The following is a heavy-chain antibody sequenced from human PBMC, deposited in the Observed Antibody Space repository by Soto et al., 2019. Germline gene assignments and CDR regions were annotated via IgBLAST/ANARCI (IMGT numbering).Heavy chain of an antibody. J-gene: IGHJ6*02. Sequence: HPGGSLRLSCTASGFTFGDYAMSWVRQAPGKGLEWVGFIRSKAYGGTTEYAASVKGRFTISRDDSKSIAYLQMNSLKTEDTAVYYCTRVYDSSGYYDYYYYYGMDVWGQGTTVTVSS. D-gene: IGHD3-22*01. CDR2: IRSKAYGGTT. CDR3: TRVYDSSGYYDYYYYYGMDV. V-gene: IGHV3-49*04. CDR1: GFTFGDYA.